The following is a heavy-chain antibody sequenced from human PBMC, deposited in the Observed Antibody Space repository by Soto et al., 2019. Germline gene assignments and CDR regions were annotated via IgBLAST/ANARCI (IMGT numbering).Heavy chain of an antibody. V-gene: IGHV4-59*01. CDR2: IYYSGST. Sequence: SETLSLTCTVSGGSISSYYWSWIRQPPGKGLEWIGYIYYSGSTNYNPSLKSRVTISVDTSKNQFSLKLSSVTAADTAVYYCAXTFYDFRGYALFYPLGQGTLVTVSS. J-gene: IGHJ5*02. D-gene: IGHD3-16*01. CDR1: GGSISSYY. CDR3: AXTFYDFRGYALFYP.